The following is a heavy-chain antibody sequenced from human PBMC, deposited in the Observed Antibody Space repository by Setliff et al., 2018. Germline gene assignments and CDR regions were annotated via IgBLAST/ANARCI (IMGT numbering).Heavy chain of an antibody. CDR3: ARGKLLWFGELRAQYYFDY. Sequence: SETLSLTCTVSGGSISSHYWSWIRQPPGKGLEWIGSIYYSGSTNYNPSLKSRVTISVDTSKNQFSLKLSSVTAEDTAVYYCARGKLLWFGELRAQYYFDYWGQGTLVTVSA. CDR2: IYYSGST. CDR1: GGSISSHY. V-gene: IGHV4-59*11. J-gene: IGHJ4*02. D-gene: IGHD3-10*01.